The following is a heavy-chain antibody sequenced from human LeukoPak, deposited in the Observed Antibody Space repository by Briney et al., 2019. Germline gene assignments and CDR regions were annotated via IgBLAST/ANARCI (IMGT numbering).Heavy chain of an antibody. J-gene: IGHJ4*02. D-gene: IGHD3-22*01. V-gene: IGHV4-59*06. Sequence: PSETLSLTCTVSGGSISSYYWSWIRQHPGKGLEWIGYIYYSGSTYYNPSLKSRVTISVDTSKNQFSLKLSSVTAADTAVYYCARESKAYYYDGRDDYWGQGTQVTVSS. CDR2: IYYSGST. CDR1: GGSISSYY. CDR3: ARESKAYYYDGRDDY.